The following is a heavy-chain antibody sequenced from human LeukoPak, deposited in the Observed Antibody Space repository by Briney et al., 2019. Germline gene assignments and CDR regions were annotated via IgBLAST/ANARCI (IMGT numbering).Heavy chain of an antibody. D-gene: IGHD3-22*01. V-gene: IGHV1-46*01. CDR3: AAGYDSRILCY. Sequence: ASVKVSCKASGYTFINYYMHWVRQAPGQGLEWMGIVNPNDGSTSYAQKFQGRVTMTEDTSTDTAYMELSSLRSEDTAVYYCAAGYDSRILCYWGQGTLVTVSS. J-gene: IGHJ4*02. CDR1: GYTFINYY. CDR2: VNPNDGST.